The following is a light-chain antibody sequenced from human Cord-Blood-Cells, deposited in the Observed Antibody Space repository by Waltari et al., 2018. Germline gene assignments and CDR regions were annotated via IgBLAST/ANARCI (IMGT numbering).Light chain of an antibody. Sequence: GDRVTITCRASQSISSYLNWYQQKPGKAPKLLIYAASSLQSGVPSRFSGSGSGTDFTLTISSLQPEDFATYYCQQSYSTLYSFGQGTKLEIK. CDR1: QSISSY. CDR2: AAS. CDR3: QQSYSTLYS. J-gene: IGKJ2*03. V-gene: IGKV1-39*01.